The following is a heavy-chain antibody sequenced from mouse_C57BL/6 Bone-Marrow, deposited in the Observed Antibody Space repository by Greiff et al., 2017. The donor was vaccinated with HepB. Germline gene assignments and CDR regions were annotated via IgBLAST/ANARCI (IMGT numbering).Heavy chain of an antibody. Sequence: QVQLKQPGAELVKPGASVKLSCKASGYTFTSYWMHWVKQRPGQGLEWIGMIHPNSGSTNYNEKFKSKATLTVDKSSSTAYMQLSSLTSEDSAVYYCARCITTVATGFDYWGQGTTLTVSS. J-gene: IGHJ2*01. V-gene: IGHV1-64*01. CDR2: IHPNSGST. D-gene: IGHD1-1*01. CDR1: GYTFTSYW. CDR3: ARCITTVATGFDY.